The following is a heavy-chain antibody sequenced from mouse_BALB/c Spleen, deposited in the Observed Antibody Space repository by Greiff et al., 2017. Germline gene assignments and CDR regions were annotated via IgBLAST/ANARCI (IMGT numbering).Heavy chain of an antibody. CDR1: GYTFTSYW. D-gene: IGHD2-4*01. Sequence: QVQLQQSGAELAKPGASVKMSCKASGYTFTSYWMHWVKQRPGQGLEWIGYINPSTGYTEYNQKFKDKATLTADKSSSTAYMQLSSLTSEDSAVYYCARSTMITTGFDYWGQGTTLTVSS. CDR3: ARSTMITTGFDY. V-gene: IGHV1-7*01. J-gene: IGHJ2*01. CDR2: INPSTGYT.